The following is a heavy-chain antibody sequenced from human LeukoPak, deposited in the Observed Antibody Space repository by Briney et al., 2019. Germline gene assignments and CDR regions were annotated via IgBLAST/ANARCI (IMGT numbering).Heavy chain of an antibody. D-gene: IGHD3-16*01. Sequence: SETLSLTPTVSGGSISSYYWRWIRQPAGKGLEWIGRIYTSGSTNYNPSLKSRVTMSVDTSKNQFSLKLSSVTAADTAVYYCARGGADYDPWDYYGMDVWGQGTTVTVSS. CDR3: ARGGADYDPWDYYGMDV. J-gene: IGHJ6*02. CDR1: GGSISSYY. CDR2: IYTSGST. V-gene: IGHV4-4*07.